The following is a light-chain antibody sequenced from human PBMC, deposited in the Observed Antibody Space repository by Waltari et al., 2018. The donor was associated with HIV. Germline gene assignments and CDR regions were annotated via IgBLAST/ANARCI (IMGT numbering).Light chain of an antibody. CDR3: SSYGDSLRVL. J-gene: IGLJ3*02. Sequence: QSALTQPPSASGSLGQSVTISCTGSTSDIGAYDSVSWFQQHPRSAPNLFLYEVTRRPSPLSGRFSGSRSGSTAFLTVAGLQPDDEATYFCSSYGDSLRVLFGGGTNVTVL. CDR2: EVT. V-gene: IGLV2-8*01. CDR1: TSDIGAYDS.